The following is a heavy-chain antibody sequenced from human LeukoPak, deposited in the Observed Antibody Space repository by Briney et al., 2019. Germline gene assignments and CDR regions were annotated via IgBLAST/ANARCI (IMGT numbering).Heavy chain of an antibody. D-gene: IGHD2-15*01. Sequence: GGSLRLSCAVSGFTFSTYSMTWVRQAPGKGLEWVSSISSSSRNTYYADSVKGRFTISRDNAKNSLYLQMNSLRAEDTAVYYCARYCGGGRCYSGLDVWGQGTTVTVSS. CDR1: GFTFSTYS. CDR2: ISSSSRNT. V-gene: IGHV3-21*01. CDR3: ARYCGGGRCYSGLDV. J-gene: IGHJ6*02.